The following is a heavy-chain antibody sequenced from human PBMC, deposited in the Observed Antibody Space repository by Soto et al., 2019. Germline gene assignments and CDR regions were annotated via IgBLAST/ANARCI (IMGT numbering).Heavy chain of an antibody. CDR3: AREWELLLNY. CDR2: ISYDGSNK. CDR1: GFTFSSYA. V-gene: IGHV3-30-3*01. D-gene: IGHD1-26*01. Sequence: VGSLRLSCAASGFTFSSYAMHWVRQAPGKGLEWVAVISYDGSNKYYADSVKGRFTISRDNSKNTLYLQMNSLRAEDTAVYYCAREWELLLNYWGQGTLVTVSS. J-gene: IGHJ4*02.